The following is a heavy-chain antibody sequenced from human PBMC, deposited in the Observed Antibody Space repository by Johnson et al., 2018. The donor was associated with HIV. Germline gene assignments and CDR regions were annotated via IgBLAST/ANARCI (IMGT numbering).Heavy chain of an antibody. CDR2: IKQDGSEK. V-gene: IGHV3-7*05. D-gene: IGHD3-3*01. Sequence: VQLVESGGGLVQPGGSLRLSCAASGFTFSSYWMSWVRQAPGKGLEWVANIKQDGSEKYYVGSVKGQFTISRDNAKNSLYLQMNSLRAEDTAVYYCASGVVTLSFDIWGQGTMVTVSS. J-gene: IGHJ3*02. CDR1: GFTFSSYW. CDR3: ASGVVTLSFDI.